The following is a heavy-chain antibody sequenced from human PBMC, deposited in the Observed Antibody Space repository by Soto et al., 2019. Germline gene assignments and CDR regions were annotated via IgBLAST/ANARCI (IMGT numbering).Heavy chain of an antibody. V-gene: IGHV5-51*01. Sequence: PGESLKISCKASGYTFTKNCIAWVRQMPGKGLEWMGIIYPADSDARYSPSFQGQVTISADKSITTAYLQWSSLRASDTAMYYCARLGILDGMDVWGQGTTVTVSS. CDR3: ARLGILDGMDV. CDR1: GYTFTKNC. D-gene: IGHD3-9*01. J-gene: IGHJ6*02. CDR2: IYPADSDA.